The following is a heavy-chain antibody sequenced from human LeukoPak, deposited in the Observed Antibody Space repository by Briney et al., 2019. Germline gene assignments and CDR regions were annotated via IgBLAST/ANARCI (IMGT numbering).Heavy chain of an antibody. CDR3: AKDQRWLQLGVFDY. V-gene: IGHV3-23*01. CDR2: ISGSGGST. J-gene: IGHJ4*02. Sequence: HPGGSLRLSCAASGFTFSSYAMSWVRQAPGKGLEWVSAISGSGGSTYYADSVKGRFTISRDNSKNTLYLQMNSLRAEDTAVYDCAKDQRWLQLGVFDYWGQGTLVTVSS. CDR1: GFTFSSYA. D-gene: IGHD5-24*01.